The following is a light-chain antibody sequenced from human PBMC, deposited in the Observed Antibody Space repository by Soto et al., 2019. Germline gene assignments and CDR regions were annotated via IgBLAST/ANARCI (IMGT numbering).Light chain of an antibody. Sequence: QSVRTQPASVSGSPGQSITISCTGTSSDVGGYNYVSWYQQHPGKAPKLMIYEVSNRPSGVSNRFSGSKSGNTASLTISGLQAEDESDYYCSSYTSSSSYVFGTGTKLTVL. V-gene: IGLV2-14*01. J-gene: IGLJ1*01. CDR2: EVS. CDR3: SSYTSSSSYV. CDR1: SSDVGGYNY.